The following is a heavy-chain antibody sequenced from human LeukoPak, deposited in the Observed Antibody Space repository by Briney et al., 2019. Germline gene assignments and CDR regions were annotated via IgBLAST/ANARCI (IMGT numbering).Heavy chain of an antibody. V-gene: IGHV3-23*01. D-gene: IGHD1-1*01. CDR1: GFTFSSYA. Sequence: GGSLRLSCAASGFTFSSYAVSWVRQAPGKGLEWVSAISGSGGGTYYADSVKGRFTISRDNSKNTLYLQMSSLSTEDTAVYFCATGRPGSLLDYWGQGTVVTVSS. CDR3: ATGRPGSLLDY. CDR2: ISGSGGGT. J-gene: IGHJ4*02.